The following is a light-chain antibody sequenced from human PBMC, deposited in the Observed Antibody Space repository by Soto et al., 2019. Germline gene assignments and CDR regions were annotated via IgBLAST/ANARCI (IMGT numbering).Light chain of an antibody. Sequence: VVTQSPATLSVFPGETATLSCRASQSVSSDLAWYQQRPGQAPRLLIYGASTRATGIPARFRGSGCGTEVRLTISSLQYEDFATYYCQQYNTWHPQMAFGRGTKVEIK. CDR3: QQYNTWHPQMA. CDR2: GAS. J-gene: IGKJ1*01. CDR1: QSVSSD. V-gene: IGKV3-15*01.